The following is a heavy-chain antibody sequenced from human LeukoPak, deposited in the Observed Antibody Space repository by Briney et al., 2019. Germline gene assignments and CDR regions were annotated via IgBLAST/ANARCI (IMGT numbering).Heavy chain of an antibody. V-gene: IGHV3-48*03. CDR3: ARESIAVAGAPFDY. Sequence: GGSLRLSCAASGFTLSSYEMNWVGQAPGKGLEWVSYISSGSTIYDADSVKGRFTISRDNAKNSLYLQMNSLRAEDTAVYYCARESIAVAGAPFDYWGQATLVTVSS. D-gene: IGHD6-19*01. CDR1: GFTLSSYE. CDR2: ISSGSTI. J-gene: IGHJ4*02.